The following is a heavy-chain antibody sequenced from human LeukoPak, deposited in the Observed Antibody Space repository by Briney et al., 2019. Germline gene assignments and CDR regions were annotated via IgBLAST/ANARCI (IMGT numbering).Heavy chain of an antibody. CDR3: AREGPQLGLDY. J-gene: IGHJ4*02. Sequence: PSETLSLTCTVSGGSVSSGSYYWSWLRPPPGKGLEWVGYIYYSGSTNYNPSLKSRVTISVDTSKNQFSLKLSSVTAADTAVYYCAREGPQLGLDYWGQGTLVTVSS. CDR2: IYYSGST. CDR1: GGSVSSGSYY. V-gene: IGHV4-61*01. D-gene: IGHD1-1*01.